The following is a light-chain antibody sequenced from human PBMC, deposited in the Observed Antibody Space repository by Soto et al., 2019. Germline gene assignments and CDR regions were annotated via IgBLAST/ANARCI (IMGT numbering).Light chain of an antibody. J-gene: IGKJ5*01. CDR1: QSVSNN. CDR2: GAS. Sequence: EIVMTQSPATLSVSPGERVSLSCRASQSVSNNLAWYQQNPGQAPRLLIYGASTRATGIPARFSGIGSGTEFTLTISGLQSEDFSVYYCQQYNNWPPITFGQGTRLEIK. V-gene: IGKV3-15*01. CDR3: QQYNNWPPIT.